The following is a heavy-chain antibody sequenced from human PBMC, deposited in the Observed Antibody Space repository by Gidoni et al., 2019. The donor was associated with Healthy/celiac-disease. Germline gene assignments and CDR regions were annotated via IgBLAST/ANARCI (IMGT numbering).Heavy chain of an antibody. J-gene: IGHJ6*02. V-gene: IGHV3-33*01. D-gene: IGHD4-17*01. CDR1: GFTFSSYG. CDR2: IWYDGSNK. CDR3: ARGGYGDYVNSNGHYYGMDV. Sequence: QVQLVESGGGVVQPGRSLRLSCAASGFTFSSYGMHWVRQAPGKGLEWVAVIWYDGSNKYYADSVKGRFTISRDNSKNTLYLQMNSLRAEDTAVYYCARGGYGDYVNSNGHYYGMDVWGQGTTVTVSS.